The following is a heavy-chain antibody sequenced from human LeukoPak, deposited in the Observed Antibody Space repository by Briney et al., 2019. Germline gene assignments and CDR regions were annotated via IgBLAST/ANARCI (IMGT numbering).Heavy chain of an antibody. J-gene: IGHJ4*02. CDR3: AKDRGITRMTNYFDY. D-gene: IGHD1-20*01. CDR2: ISGSGGST. Sequence: GGSLRLSCAASGFTVSSNYMSWVRQAPGKGLEWVSAISGSGGSTYYADSVKGRFTISRDNSKNTLYLQMNSLRAEDTAVYYCAKDRGITRMTNYFDYWGQGTLVTVSS. CDR1: GFTVSSNY. V-gene: IGHV3-23*01.